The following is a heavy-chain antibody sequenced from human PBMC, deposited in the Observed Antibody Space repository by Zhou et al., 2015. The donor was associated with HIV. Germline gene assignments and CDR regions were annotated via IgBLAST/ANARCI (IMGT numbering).Heavy chain of an antibody. V-gene: IGHV1-69*01. CDR3: ARLVNYYDRRGEPDF. CDR1: RDTFNNYP. J-gene: IGHJ4*02. D-gene: IGHD3-22*01. CDR2: IIPSFDTK. Sequence: QLQLLQSGSDVKKPGSSVKVSCTGPRDTFNNYPISWVRQAPGQGLEWMGGIIPSFDTKNYAQKFLGRLTITADESTSTSYMELSGLRSEDTAIYFCARLVNYYDRRGEPDFWGQGTLVTVSS.